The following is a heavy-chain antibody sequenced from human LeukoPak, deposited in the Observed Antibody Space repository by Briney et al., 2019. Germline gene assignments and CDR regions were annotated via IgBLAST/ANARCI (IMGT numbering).Heavy chain of an antibody. CDR3: ARDSSQYSGRPFHFDY. V-gene: IGHV3-48*01. J-gene: IGHJ4*02. CDR1: GFTFSTYS. Sequence: GGSLRLSCAASGFTFSTYSMNWVRQAPGKGLEWVSYIGSSSSTIYYADSVKGRFTISRDNAKNSLYLQMNSLRAEDTAVYYCARDSSQYSGRPFHFDYWGQGTLVTVSS. CDR2: IGSSSSTI. D-gene: IGHD5-12*01.